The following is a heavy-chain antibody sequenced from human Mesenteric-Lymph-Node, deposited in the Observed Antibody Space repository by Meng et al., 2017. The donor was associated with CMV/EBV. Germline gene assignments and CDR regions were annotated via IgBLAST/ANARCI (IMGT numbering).Heavy chain of an antibody. V-gene: IGHV3-74*01. CDR1: GFTFEDYA. CDR3: TRDVRRGWFDP. CDR2: INIDGTST. J-gene: IGHJ5*02. Sequence: GGSLRLSCAASGFTFEDYAMNWVRQAPGKGLEWVSGINIDGTSTTYADTVKGRFTISRDNARNTLHLQMNSLRAEDTAVYYCTRDVRRGWFDPWGQGALVTVSS.